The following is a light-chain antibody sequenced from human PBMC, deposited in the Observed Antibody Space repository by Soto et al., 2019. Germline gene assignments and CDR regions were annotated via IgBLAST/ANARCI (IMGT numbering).Light chain of an antibody. CDR3: QQRSYWPRT. Sequence: EIVFTQSPATLSLYPGERATLSCRASQSVSSYLAWYQQKPGQAPRLLIYDASNRATGIPARFSGSGSGTDFTLTISSLEPEDFAGYYCQQRSYWPRTFGQGTKVDI. CDR1: QSVSSY. J-gene: IGKJ1*01. CDR2: DAS. V-gene: IGKV3-11*01.